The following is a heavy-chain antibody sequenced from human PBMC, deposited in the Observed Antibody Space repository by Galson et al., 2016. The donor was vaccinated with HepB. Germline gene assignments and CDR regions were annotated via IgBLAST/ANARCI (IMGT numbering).Heavy chain of an antibody. CDR1: GFTLSGSA. D-gene: IGHD1-26*01. CDR3: TRPSESLNAFDI. V-gene: IGHV3-73*01. J-gene: IGHJ3*02. Sequence: SLRLSCAASGFTLSGSAMHWVRQASGKGLEWVGRIRSRLNGYATAYAASVKGRFTISRDDSKNTAYLQMNSLKTEDTAVYYCTRPSESLNAFDIWGQGTMVTVSS. CDR2: IRSRLNGYAT.